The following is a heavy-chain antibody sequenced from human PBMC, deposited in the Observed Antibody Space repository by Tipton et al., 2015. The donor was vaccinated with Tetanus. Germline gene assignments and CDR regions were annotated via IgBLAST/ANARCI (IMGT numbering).Heavy chain of an antibody. CDR1: GVSISDTSFY. D-gene: IGHD2-8*01. Sequence: TLSLTCSVSGVSISDTSFYWAWIRQPPGKGLECLGNFHHSGSTYYDPSLKSRVTISTDTSKSQFSLRLSSVTAADTAVYYCVRDHRLSASYAGWFDPWGQGTLVTVSS. CDR2: FHHSGST. V-gene: IGHV4-31*03. J-gene: IGHJ5*02. CDR3: VRDHRLSASYAGWFDP.